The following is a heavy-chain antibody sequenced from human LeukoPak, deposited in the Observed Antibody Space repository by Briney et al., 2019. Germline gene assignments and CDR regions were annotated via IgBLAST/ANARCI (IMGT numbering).Heavy chain of an antibody. D-gene: IGHD6-19*01. CDR2: ISSGSSAI. J-gene: IGHJ4*02. CDR3: ARETPDSSGWD. V-gene: IGHV3-21*01. Sequence: GGSLRLSCEASGFTFTTYSMTWVRQAPGKGLEWVSIISSGSSAIFSADALKGRFTISRDDAKNLLYLDMNSLRAEDTAVYYCARETPDSSGWDWGQGTLVTVSS. CDR1: GFTFTTYS.